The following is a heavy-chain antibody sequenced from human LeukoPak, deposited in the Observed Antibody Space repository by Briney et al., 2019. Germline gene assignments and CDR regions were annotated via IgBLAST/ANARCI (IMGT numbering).Heavy chain of an antibody. CDR1: GFTFSSYW. Sequence: GGSLRLSCAASGFTFSSYWMHWVRQAPGKGLVWASRINSDGSSTSYADSVKGRFTISRDNAKNTLYLQMNSLRAEDTAVYYCARTVSRWFDPWGQGTLVTVSS. D-gene: IGHD5/OR15-5a*01. CDR2: INSDGSST. CDR3: ARTVSRWFDP. V-gene: IGHV3-74*01. J-gene: IGHJ5*02.